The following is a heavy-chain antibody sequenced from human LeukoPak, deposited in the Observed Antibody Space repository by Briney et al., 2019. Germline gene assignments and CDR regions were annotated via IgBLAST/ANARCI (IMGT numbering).Heavy chain of an antibody. J-gene: IGHJ4*02. CDR1: GFTFSSYS. Sequence: GGSLRLSCAASGFTFSSYSMNWVRQAPGKGLEWVSSISSSSSYIYYADSVKGRFTISRDNAKNSLYLQMNSLRAEDTAVYYCARDSRIVVVPAANRLHRGRTGTTSDYWGQGTLVTASS. D-gene: IGHD2-2*01. CDR3: ARDSRIVVVPAANRLHRGRTGTTSDY. CDR2: ISSSSSYI. V-gene: IGHV3-21*01.